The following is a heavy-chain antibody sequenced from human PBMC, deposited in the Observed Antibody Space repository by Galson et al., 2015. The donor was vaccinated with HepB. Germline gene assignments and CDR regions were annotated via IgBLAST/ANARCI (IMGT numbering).Heavy chain of an antibody. CDR1: GFTFSSYS. CDR2: ISSSSSTI. V-gene: IGHV3-48*02. CDR3: ATYVVPAASAPFDY. Sequence: SLRLSCAASGFTFSSYSMNWVRQAPGKGLEWVSYISSSSSTIYYADSVKGRFTISRDNAKNSLYLQMNSLRDEDTAVYYCATYVVPAASAPFDYWGQGTLVTVSS. J-gene: IGHJ4*02. D-gene: IGHD2-2*01.